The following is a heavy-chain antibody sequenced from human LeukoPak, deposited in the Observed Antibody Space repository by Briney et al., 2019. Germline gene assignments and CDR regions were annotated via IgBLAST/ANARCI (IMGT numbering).Heavy chain of an antibody. Sequence: GRSLRLSCAASGFTFSSYAMQWVRQAPGKGLEWVTVISYDGSNKYYADSVKGRFTISRDNSKNTLYLQMNSLRAEDTAVYYCARAGPPYSSSELYYFDYWGQGTLVTVSS. CDR2: ISYDGSNK. CDR3: ARAGPPYSSSELYYFDY. J-gene: IGHJ4*02. V-gene: IGHV3-30-3*01. CDR1: GFTFSSYA. D-gene: IGHD6-6*01.